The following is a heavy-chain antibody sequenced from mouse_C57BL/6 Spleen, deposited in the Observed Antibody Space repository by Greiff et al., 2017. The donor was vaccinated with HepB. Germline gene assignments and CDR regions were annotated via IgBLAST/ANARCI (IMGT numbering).Heavy chain of an antibody. V-gene: IGHV1-82*01. CDR2: IYPGDGDT. J-gene: IGHJ2*01. Sequence: VQLQQSGPELVKPGASVKISCKASGYAFSSSWMNWVKQRPGKGLEWIGRIYPGDGDTNYNGKFKGKATLTADKSSSPAYMQLSSLTSEDSAVYISARRDYGSSYYFDYWGQGTTLTVAS. CDR1: GYAFSSSW. D-gene: IGHD1-1*01. CDR3: ARRDYGSSYYFDY.